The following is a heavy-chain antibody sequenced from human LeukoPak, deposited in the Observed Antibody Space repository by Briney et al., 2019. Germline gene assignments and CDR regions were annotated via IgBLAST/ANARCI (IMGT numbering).Heavy chain of an antibody. CDR2: INHSGST. CDR3: ARSGSYRKKDAFDI. D-gene: IGHD3-16*02. CDR1: GFTFSSYA. J-gene: IGHJ3*02. Sequence: GSLRLSCAASGFTFSSYAMSWIRQPPGKGLEWIGEINHSGSTNYNPSLKSRVTISVDTSKNQFSLKLSSVTAADTAVYYCARSGSYRKKDAFDIWGQGTMVTVSS. V-gene: IGHV4-34*01.